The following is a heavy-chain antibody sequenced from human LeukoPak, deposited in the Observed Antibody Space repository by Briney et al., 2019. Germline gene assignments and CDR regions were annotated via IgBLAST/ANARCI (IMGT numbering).Heavy chain of an antibody. CDR2: ISGSGDGK. CDR1: GYTFSNFA. J-gene: IGHJ4*02. Sequence: PGGSLTLSCAPSGYTFSNFAMNWARRSPGKGLECVSTISGSGDGKYYADSVKGWFTISRDNSKNTLFLQISSLSADDTALYYCAKGRLQEGTVFRGVITPVDYWGQGTLVTVTS. D-gene: IGHD3-10*01. CDR3: AKGRLQEGTVFRGVITPVDY. V-gene: IGHV3-23*01.